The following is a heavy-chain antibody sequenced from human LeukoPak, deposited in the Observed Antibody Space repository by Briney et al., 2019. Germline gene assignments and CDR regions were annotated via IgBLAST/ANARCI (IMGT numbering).Heavy chain of an antibody. CDR1: AYTFTSYG. CDR2: ISVYNGHT. D-gene: IGHD5-12*01. CDR3: ARGPRGYDIYFDD. J-gene: IGHJ4*02. Sequence: ASVKVSCKASAYTFTSYGISWVRQAPGQGLEWMGWISVYNGHTNYAQNLQGRVTMTTDTSTSTAYMELRSLRSDDTAVYYCARGPRGYDIYFDDWGQGTLVTDYS. V-gene: IGHV1-18*01.